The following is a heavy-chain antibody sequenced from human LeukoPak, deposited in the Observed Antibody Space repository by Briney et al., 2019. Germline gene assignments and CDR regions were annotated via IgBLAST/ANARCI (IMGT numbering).Heavy chain of an antibody. CDR3: AKRTIVGANTQVDP. D-gene: IGHD1-26*01. Sequence: GGSLRLSCAASGFTFSSYAMSWVRQAPGKGLEWVSAISGSGGSTYYAGSVKGRFTISRDNSKNTLYLQMNSLRAEDTAVYYCAKRTIVGANTQVDPWGQGTLVTVSS. V-gene: IGHV3-23*01. CDR1: GFTFSSYA. CDR2: ISGSGGST. J-gene: IGHJ5*02.